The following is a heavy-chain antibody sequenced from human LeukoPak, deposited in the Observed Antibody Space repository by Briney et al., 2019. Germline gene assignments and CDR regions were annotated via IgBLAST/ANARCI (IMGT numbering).Heavy chain of an antibody. J-gene: IGHJ3*02. CDR1: GYTFTGYY. CDR2: INPNSGGP. Sequence: ASVKVSCKASGYTFTGYYMHWVRQAPGQGLEWMGRINPNSGGPNYAQKFQGRVTMTRDTSISTAYMELSRLRSDDTAVYYCARGYYYDSSAPFDIWGQGTMVTVSS. D-gene: IGHD3-22*01. CDR3: ARGYYYDSSAPFDI. V-gene: IGHV1-2*06.